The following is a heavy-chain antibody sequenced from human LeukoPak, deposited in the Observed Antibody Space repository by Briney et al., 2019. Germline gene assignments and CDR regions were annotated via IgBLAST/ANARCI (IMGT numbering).Heavy chain of an antibody. CDR1: GFSFSNYA. CDR3: AKANWVSNADAVW. D-gene: IGHD1-1*01. J-gene: IGHJ4*02. CDR2: MKGGGET. Sequence: GGSLRLSCAVSGFSFSNYAMSWVRQAPARGPEWVSSMKGGGETFYADSVKGRFTLSRDDSRNTVYLQLNNLRVEDTAIYYCAKANWVSNADAVWWGQGTQVTVSS. V-gene: IGHV3-23*01.